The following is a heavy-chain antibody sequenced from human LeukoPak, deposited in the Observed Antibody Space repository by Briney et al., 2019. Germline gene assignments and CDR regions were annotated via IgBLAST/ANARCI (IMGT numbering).Heavy chain of an antibody. CDR1: GFPFIEYS. J-gene: IGHJ4*02. Sequence: PGGSLRLSCTASGFPFIEYSMNWVRQAPGKGLEWVANIKQDGSERYYVDSVKGRFTISRDNSKNTLYLQMNSLRAEDTAVYYCAKDQRSSWYVGDYWGQGTLVTVSS. CDR3: AKDQRSSWYVGDY. D-gene: IGHD6-13*01. CDR2: IKQDGSER. V-gene: IGHV3-7*01.